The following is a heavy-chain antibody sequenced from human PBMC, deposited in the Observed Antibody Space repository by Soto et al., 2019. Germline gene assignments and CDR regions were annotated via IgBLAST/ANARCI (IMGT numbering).Heavy chain of an antibody. CDR2: TYYMSEWFN. Sequence: PSQTLSLTCAISGDSVSSTSAAWTWIRQSPSRGLEWLGRTYYMSEWFNDYAVSVKSRITINPDTSKNQFSLQLNSVTPEDTAVYYCAKAPSQLLSPIFDSWGQGTLVTVS. J-gene: IGHJ4*02. CDR1: GDSVSSTSAA. V-gene: IGHV6-1*01. CDR3: AKAPSQLLSPIFDS. D-gene: IGHD2-2*01.